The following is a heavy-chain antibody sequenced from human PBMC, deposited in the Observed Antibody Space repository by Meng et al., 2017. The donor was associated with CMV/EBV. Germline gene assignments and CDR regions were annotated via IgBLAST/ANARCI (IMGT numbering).Heavy chain of an antibody. CDR3: ARSPPGYCSSTSCYRLDY. V-gene: IGHV4-34*01. CDR2: INHSGST. Sequence: SFSGYYWSWIRQAPGKGLEWIGEINHSGSTNYNPYLKSRVTISVDTSKNQFSLKLSSVTAADTAVYYCARSPPGYCSSTSCYRLDYWGQGTLVTVSS. D-gene: IGHD2-2*02. J-gene: IGHJ4*02. CDR1: SFSGYY.